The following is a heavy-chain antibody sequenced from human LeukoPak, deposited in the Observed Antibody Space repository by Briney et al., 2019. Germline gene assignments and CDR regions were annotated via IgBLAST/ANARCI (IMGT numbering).Heavy chain of an antibody. CDR1: GGSFSGYY. CDR2: INHSGST. V-gene: IGHV4-34*01. J-gene: IGHJ5*02. D-gene: IGHD5-12*01. Sequence: SEILSLTCAVYGGSFSGYYWSWIRQPPGKGLEWIGEINHSGSTNYNPSLKSRVTISVDTSKNQFSLKLSSVTAADTAVYYCARGRVATMGWFDPWGQGTLVTVSS. CDR3: ARGRVATMGWFDP.